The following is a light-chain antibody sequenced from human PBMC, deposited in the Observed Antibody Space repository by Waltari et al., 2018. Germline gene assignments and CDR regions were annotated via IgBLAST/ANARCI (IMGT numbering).Light chain of an antibody. J-gene: IGKJ2*01. V-gene: IGKV3-15*01. CDR3: QHYSNWPPFT. CDR2: GAS. Sequence: EIVMTQSPATLSVSPGERATLSCRASQSVSSNLAWYQQKPGQAPRLLIYGASTRATGIPARFIGSGAGKEFTLTISSLQSEDFAVYYCQHYSNWPPFTFGQGTKLEIK. CDR1: QSVSSN.